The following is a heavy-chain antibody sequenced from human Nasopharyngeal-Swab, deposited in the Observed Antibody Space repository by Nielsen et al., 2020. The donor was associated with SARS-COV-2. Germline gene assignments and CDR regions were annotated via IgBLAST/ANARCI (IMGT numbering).Heavy chain of an antibody. CDR2: ISAYNGNT. V-gene: IGHV1-18*01. J-gene: IGHJ4*02. CDR3: ARAGIAAAGDFDY. D-gene: IGHD6-13*01. Sequence: WARQAPGQGLEWMGWISAYNGNTNYAQKLHGRLTMTTDTYTSTTYMELRSLKSDDTAVYYRARAGIAAAGDFDYWGQGTLVTVSS.